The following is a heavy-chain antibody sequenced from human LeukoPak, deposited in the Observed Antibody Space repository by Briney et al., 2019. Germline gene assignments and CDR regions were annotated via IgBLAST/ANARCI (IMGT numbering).Heavy chain of an antibody. CDR2: IYYSGST. J-gene: IGHJ5*02. V-gene: IGHV4-31*03. CDR3: ARIPQRITMIVVVSARWFDP. D-gene: IGHD3-22*01. CDR1: GGSISSGGYY. Sequence: SQTLSLTCTVSGGSISSGGYYWSWIRQHPGKGLEWIGYIYYSGSTYYNPSLKSRVTISVDTSKNQFSLKLSSVTAADTAVYYCARIPQRITMIVVVSARWFDPWGQGTLVTVSS.